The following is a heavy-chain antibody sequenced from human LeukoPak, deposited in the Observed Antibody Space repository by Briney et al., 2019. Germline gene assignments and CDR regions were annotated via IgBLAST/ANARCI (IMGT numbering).Heavy chain of an antibody. Sequence: GGSLRLSCAASGLTFSSYWIHWVRQTPRKGLVWVSRINGDGNSPSYADSVRGRFTISRDNAKNTVYLQMNSLRLEDTAVYYCAPGHCGGGDCRGLENWIDPWGQGTLVTVSS. CDR2: INGDGNSP. D-gene: IGHD2-21*01. CDR3: APGHCGGGDCRGLENWIDP. CDR1: GLTFSSYW. V-gene: IGHV3-74*01. J-gene: IGHJ5*02.